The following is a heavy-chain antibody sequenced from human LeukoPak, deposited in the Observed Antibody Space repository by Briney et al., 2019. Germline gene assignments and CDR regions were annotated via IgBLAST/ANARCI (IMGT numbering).Heavy chain of an antibody. CDR3: ALGIVATTFDY. V-gene: IGHV1-18*01. CDR1: GGTFSSYG. Sequence: GASVKVSCKASGGTFSSYGISWVRQAPGQGLEWMGWISAYNGNTNYAQKLQGRVTMTTDTSTSTAYMELRSLRSDDTAVYYCALGIVATTFDYWGQGTLVTVSS. D-gene: IGHD5-12*01. J-gene: IGHJ4*02. CDR2: ISAYNGNT.